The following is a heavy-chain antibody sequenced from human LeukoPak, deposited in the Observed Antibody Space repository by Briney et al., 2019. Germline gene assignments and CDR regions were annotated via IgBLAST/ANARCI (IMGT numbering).Heavy chain of an antibody. V-gene: IGHV4-31*03. CDR2: IYYSGST. CDR1: GGSITSGGYY. Sequence: SETLSLTCTVSGGSITSGGYYWGWIRQHPGKGLGWIGYIYYSGSTYYNPSLKSRVTISVDTSKNQFSLKLSSVTAADTAVYYCARITGGVVVADAVFDYWGQGTLVTVSS. CDR3: ARITGGVVVADAVFDY. D-gene: IGHD2-15*01. J-gene: IGHJ4*02.